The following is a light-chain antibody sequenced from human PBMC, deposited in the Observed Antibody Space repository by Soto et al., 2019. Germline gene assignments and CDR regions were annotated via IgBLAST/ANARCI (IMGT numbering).Light chain of an antibody. CDR2: FGS. J-gene: IGKJ1*01. CDR3: QQALQNRWT. CDR1: ESLLHTNGNHY. Sequence: DIVMTQSPLSLRVTPGEPASISCRSSESLLHTNGNHYLDWYLQKPGQSPQLLIYFGSTRASGVPDRFSGSGSDTDFTLTISRVEAEDVGVYYCQQALQNRWTFGQGTKVEIK. V-gene: IGKV2-28*01.